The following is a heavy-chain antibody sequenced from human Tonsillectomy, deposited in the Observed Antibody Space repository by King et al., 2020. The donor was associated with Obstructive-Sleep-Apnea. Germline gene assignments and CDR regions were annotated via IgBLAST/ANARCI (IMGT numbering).Heavy chain of an antibody. CDR2: ISSSSSTI. D-gene: IGHD2-2*01. J-gene: IGHJ4*02. Sequence: VQLVESGGGLVQPGGSLRLSWSASRFTFSSYSMNWVRQAPGKGLEWVSYISSSSSTIYYADSVKGRFTISRDNAKNSLYLQLNSLSAEDTAVYYCAREYCSRTSCYDGLDYWGQGTLVTVSS. CDR3: AREYCSRTSCYDGLDY. V-gene: IGHV3-48*04. CDR1: RFTFSSYS.